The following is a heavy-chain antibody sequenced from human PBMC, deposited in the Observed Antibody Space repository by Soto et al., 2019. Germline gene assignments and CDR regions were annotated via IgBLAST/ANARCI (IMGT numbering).Heavy chain of an antibody. V-gene: IGHV2-5*08. CDR3: AHRRLGYCISTSCYAVWFDP. CDR2: IYWDDDK. CDR1: GFSLSTSGMC. D-gene: IGHD2-2*01. J-gene: IGHJ5*02. Sequence: SGPTLVNPTQTLTLTCTFSGFSLSTSGMCVSWIRQPPGKALEWLALIYWDDDKRYSPSLKSRLTITKDTSKNQVVLTMTNMDPVDTATYYCAHRRLGYCISTSCYAVWFDPWGQGTLVTVSS.